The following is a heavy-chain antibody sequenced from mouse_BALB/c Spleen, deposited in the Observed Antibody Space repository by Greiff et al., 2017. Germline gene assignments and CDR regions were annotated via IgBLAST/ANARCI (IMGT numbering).Heavy chain of an antibody. D-gene: IGHD2-4*01. V-gene: IGHV1-82*01. CDR3: ARQLRAMDY. CDR1: GYAFSSSW. J-gene: IGHJ4*01. CDR2: IYPGDGDT. Sequence: QVQLQQSGPELVKPGASVKISCKASGYAFSSSWMNWVKQRPGQGLEWIGRIYPGDGDTNYNGKFKGKATLTADKSSSTAYMQLSSLTSVDSAVYFCARQLRAMDYWGQGTSVTVSS.